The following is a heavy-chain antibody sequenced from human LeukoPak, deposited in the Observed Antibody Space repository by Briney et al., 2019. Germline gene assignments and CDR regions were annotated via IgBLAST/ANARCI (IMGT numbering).Heavy chain of an antibody. CDR3: AKDLSSSSADYYLDY. Sequence: PGRSLRLSCAASGFTFSSYGMHWVRQAPGKGLEWVAVLSYDGNNKYYADSVKGRFTISRDNSKNTLYLQMNSLRAEDTAVYYCAKDLSSSSADYYLDYWGQGTLVTVSS. CDR1: GFTFSSYG. CDR2: LSYDGNNK. D-gene: IGHD6-13*01. V-gene: IGHV3-30*18. J-gene: IGHJ4*02.